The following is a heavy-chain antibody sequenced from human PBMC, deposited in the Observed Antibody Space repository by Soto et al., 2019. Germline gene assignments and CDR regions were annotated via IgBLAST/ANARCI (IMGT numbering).Heavy chain of an antibody. CDR3: AREMPGYCSNSACLPGY. CDR2: VSAYNGNT. V-gene: IGHV1-18*01. CDR1: GYTFTDFG. J-gene: IGHJ4*02. D-gene: IGHD2-2*03. Sequence: ASVKVSCKASGYTFTDFGLIWVRQAPGQGPEWMGWVSAYNGNTNYAQKLQGRVTMTRDTSTSTAYMELRSLRSDDTAMYYCAREMPGYCSNSACLPGYWGQGTLVTVSS.